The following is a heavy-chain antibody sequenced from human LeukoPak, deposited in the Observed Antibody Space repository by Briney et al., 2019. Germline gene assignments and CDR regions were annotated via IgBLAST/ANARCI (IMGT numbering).Heavy chain of an antibody. Sequence: GGSLRLSCAVSGFTFSTYSMSWVRQCPGKGLEWVSYSSSSSRTIYYADSVKGRFTIYRDNAKNSVSLQMNSLRAEDTVVYYCARRSSPDYYNSGTNYLFDYWGQGILVTVSS. D-gene: IGHD3-10*01. CDR2: SSSSSRTI. CDR1: GFTFSTYS. J-gene: IGHJ4*02. CDR3: ARRSSPDYYNSGTNYLFDY. V-gene: IGHV3-48*01.